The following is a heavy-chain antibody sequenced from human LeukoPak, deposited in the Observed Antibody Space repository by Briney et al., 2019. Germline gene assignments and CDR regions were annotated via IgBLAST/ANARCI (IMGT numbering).Heavy chain of an antibody. Sequence: GGSLRLSCAASGFIVSSNYMSWVRQAPGKGLEWVSVIYSGGSTYYADSVKGRFTISRDNSKNTLYLQMNSLRAEDTAVYYCARGPGGYDYRNYYYGMDVWGQGTTVTVSS. CDR3: ARGPGGYDYRNYYYGMDV. CDR1: GFIVSSNY. D-gene: IGHD5-12*01. CDR2: IYSGGST. J-gene: IGHJ6*02. V-gene: IGHV3-66*01.